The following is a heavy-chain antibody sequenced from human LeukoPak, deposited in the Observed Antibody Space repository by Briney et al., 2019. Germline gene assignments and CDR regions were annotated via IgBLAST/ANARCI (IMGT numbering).Heavy chain of an antibody. J-gene: IGHJ4*02. Sequence: SETLSLTCTVSGGSISSYYWSWIRQPPGKGLEWIGYVYYSGSTNYNPSLKSRVTISVDTSKNQFSLKLSSVTAADTAVYYCARVRVGFDYWGQGTLVTVSS. V-gene: IGHV4-59*01. CDR3: ARVRVGFDY. CDR2: VYYSGST. D-gene: IGHD1-26*01. CDR1: GGSISSYY.